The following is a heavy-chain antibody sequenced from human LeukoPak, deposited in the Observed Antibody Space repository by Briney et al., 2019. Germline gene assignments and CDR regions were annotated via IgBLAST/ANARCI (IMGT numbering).Heavy chain of an antibody. CDR1: GGSISSGGYY. Sequence: SQTLSLTCTVSGGSISSGGYYWSWIRQHPGKGLEWIGYIYYSGGTYYNPSLKSRVTISVDTSKNQFSLKLSSVTAADTAVYYCARDRSYYGSGIDYWGQGTLVTVSS. CDR2: IYYSGGT. CDR3: ARDRSYYGSGIDY. D-gene: IGHD3-10*01. J-gene: IGHJ4*02. V-gene: IGHV4-31*03.